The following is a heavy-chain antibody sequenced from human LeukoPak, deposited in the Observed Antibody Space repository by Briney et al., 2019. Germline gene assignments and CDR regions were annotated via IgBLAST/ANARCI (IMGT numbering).Heavy chain of an antibody. CDR3: GRLRHIAEAGVYSYLSQSI. J-gene: IGHJ6*02. CDR1: GGSISDNS. CDR2: IHYTGST. D-gene: IGHD6-13*01. V-gene: IGHV4-59*08. Sequence: SETLSLTCSVSGGSISDNSWSWIRRPPGKGLEWIGHIHYTGSTDYNPSLKSRVTFSLDTPKHQFSLKVRQVTAADTAEYYCGRLRHIAEAGVYSYLSQSIWSQGAPVNVP.